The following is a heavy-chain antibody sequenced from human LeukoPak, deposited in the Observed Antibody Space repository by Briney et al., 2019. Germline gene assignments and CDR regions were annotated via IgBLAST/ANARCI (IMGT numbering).Heavy chain of an antibody. V-gene: IGHV4-39*01. J-gene: IGHJ4*02. CDR2: IYYSGST. D-gene: IGHD3-16*02. CDR1: GGSISNSSYY. Sequence: SETLSLTCTVSGGSISNSSYYWGWIRQPPGKGLEWIGSIYYSGSTYYNPSLKSRVTISVDTSKNQFSLKLSSVTAADTAVYYCARCPDDYVWGSYRCAVFDYWGQGTLVTVSS. CDR3: ARCPDDYVWGSYRCAVFDY.